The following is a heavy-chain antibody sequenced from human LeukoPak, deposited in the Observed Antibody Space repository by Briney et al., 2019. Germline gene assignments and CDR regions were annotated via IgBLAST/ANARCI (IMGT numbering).Heavy chain of an antibody. D-gene: IGHD4-17*01. Sequence: GGSLRLSCAASGFTFSSYSMSWVRQAPGKGLEWVSYISSSSSTIYYADSVKGRFTISRDNAKNSLYLQMNSLRAEDTAVYYCAIEAPYGDYKFDYWGQGTLVTVSS. V-gene: IGHV3-48*04. J-gene: IGHJ4*02. CDR3: AIEAPYGDYKFDY. CDR2: ISSSSSTI. CDR1: GFTFSSYS.